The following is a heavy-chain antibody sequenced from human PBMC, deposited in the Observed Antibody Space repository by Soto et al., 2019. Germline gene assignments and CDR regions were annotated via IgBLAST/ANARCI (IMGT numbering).Heavy chain of an antibody. CDR1: GYTFTSHY. Sequence: ASVKVSCKASGYTFTSHYMHWVRQAPGQGLEWMGIINPSGGSTSYAQKFQGRVTMTRDTSTSTVYMELSSLRSEDTAVYYCAREGPRGSSLAARPLYRFDYWGQGTLVTVSS. V-gene: IGHV1-46*01. CDR2: INPSGGST. D-gene: IGHD6-6*01. CDR3: AREGPRGSSLAARPLYRFDY. J-gene: IGHJ4*02.